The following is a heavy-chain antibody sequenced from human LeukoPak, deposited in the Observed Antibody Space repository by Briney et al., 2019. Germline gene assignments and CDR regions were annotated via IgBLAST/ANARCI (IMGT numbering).Heavy chain of an antibody. CDR2: INPNSGGT. CDR3: ARVRYEYSSSFSYFDY. V-gene: IGHV1-2*02. J-gene: IGHJ4*02. D-gene: IGHD6-6*01. Sequence: ASVKVSCKASGYTFTGYYMHWVRQAPGQGLEWMGWINPNSGGTNYAQKFQGRATMTRDTSISTAYMELSRLRSDDTAVYYCARVRYEYSSSFSYFDYWGQGTLVAVSS. CDR1: GYTFTGYY.